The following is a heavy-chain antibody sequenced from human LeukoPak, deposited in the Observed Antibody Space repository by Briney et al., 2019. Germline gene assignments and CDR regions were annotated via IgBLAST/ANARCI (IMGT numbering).Heavy chain of an antibody. CDR1: GVSISSSPYY. Sequence: SETLSLTCTVSGVSISSSPYYWGWIRQPPGKGLEWIGSIYYSGTTHYNPSLESRVTISVDTSKNQFSLKLASVTAADTAIYYCAKGAGGFSYYNWFDPWGQGTLVTVSS. V-gene: IGHV4-39*07. CDR2: IYYSGTT. CDR3: AKGAGGFSYYNWFDP. D-gene: IGHD5-18*01. J-gene: IGHJ5*02.